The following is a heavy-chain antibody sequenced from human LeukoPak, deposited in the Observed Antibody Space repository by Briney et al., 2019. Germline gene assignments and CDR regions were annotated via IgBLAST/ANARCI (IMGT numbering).Heavy chain of an antibody. CDR2: IYSGGST. CDR1: GFTVSSNY. Sequence: GGSLRLSCAASGFTVSSNYMSWVRQAPGKGLEWVSVIYSGGSTYYADSVKGRFTISRDNSKNTLYLQMNSLRAEDTAVYYCARESRETTDIVATIGFDYWGQGTLVTVSS. V-gene: IGHV3-66*02. J-gene: IGHJ4*02. D-gene: IGHD5-12*01. CDR3: ARESRETTDIVATIGFDY.